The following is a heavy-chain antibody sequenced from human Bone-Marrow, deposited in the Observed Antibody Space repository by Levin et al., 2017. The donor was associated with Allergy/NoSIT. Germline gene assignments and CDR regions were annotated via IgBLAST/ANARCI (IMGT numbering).Heavy chain of an antibody. Sequence: SQTLSLTCTISGVSFSSTSYYWAWIRQPPGKGLEWIGSIYYTGSTYYNPSLKSRVTISVDGSKNHFSLKVSSVTAADTAVYYCATTLTSAFDRWGQGTMITVSS. V-gene: IGHV4-39*02. CDR1: GVSFSSTSYY. J-gene: IGHJ3*01. D-gene: IGHD4-17*01. CDR2: IYYTGST. CDR3: ATTLTSAFDR.